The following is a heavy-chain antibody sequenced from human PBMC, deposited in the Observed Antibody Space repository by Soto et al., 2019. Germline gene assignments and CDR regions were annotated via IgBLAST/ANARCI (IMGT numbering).Heavy chain of an antibody. J-gene: IGHJ5*02. CDR2: IYNGGTT. Sequence: PSETLSLTCVVSGGSISSYYWSWVRQPPGKRPEWIAYIYNGGTTNYNPSLKSRLTISLDTSKNQFSLKLSSVTAADTAVYFCARGGPSSKWLDPWGQGIQVTVSS. CDR3: ARGGPSSKWLDP. CDR1: GGSISSYY. V-gene: IGHV4-59*01.